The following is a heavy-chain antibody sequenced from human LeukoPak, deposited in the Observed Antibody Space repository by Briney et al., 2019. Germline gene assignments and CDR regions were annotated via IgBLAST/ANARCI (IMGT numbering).Heavy chain of an antibody. D-gene: IGHD4-17*01. CDR2: IYHSGSA. J-gene: IGHJ4*02. CDR3: ARDGDYGDYALGY. Sequence: PSGALSLTCTFSGGSISSSSWWNWVRQPPGKGLEWIGEIYHSGSATYSPSLRSRVTMSVDKSKNQFSLNLTSVTAADTAVYYCARDGDYGDYALGYWGQGTLVTVSS. V-gene: IGHV4-4*02. CDR1: GGSISSSSW.